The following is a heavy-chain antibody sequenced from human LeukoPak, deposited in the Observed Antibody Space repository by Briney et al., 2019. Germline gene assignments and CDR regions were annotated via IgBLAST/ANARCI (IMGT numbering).Heavy chain of an antibody. CDR1: GGTFSSYA. CDR2: IIPIFGTA. J-gene: IGHJ5*02. V-gene: IGHV1-69*13. CDR3: ARDPYGSGRNRHSLNWFDP. D-gene: IGHD3-10*01. Sequence: GASVKVSCKASGGTFSSYAISWVRQAPGQGLEWMGGIIPIFGTANYAQKFQGRVTITADESTSTAYMELSSLRSEDTAVYYCARDPYGSGRNRHSLNWFDPWGQGTLVTVSS.